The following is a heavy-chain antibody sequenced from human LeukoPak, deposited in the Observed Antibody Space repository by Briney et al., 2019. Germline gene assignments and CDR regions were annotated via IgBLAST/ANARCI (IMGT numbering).Heavy chain of an antibody. D-gene: IGHD6-19*01. Sequence: GGSLRLSCAASGFAFSASGMHWVRQAPGKGLDWVAFIRYDGSNKYYADSVKGRFTISRDNSKNTLYLQMNSLRAEDTALYYCAKVAVAGTLVGSFDYWGQGTLVTVSS. CDR2: IRYDGSNK. V-gene: IGHV3-30*02. J-gene: IGHJ4*02. CDR3: AKVAVAGTLVGSFDY. CDR1: GFAFSASG.